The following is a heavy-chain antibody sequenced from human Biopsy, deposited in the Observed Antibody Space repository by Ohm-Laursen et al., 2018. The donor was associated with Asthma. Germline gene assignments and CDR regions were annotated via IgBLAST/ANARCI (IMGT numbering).Heavy chain of an antibody. J-gene: IGHJ6*02. CDR2: VIPIYGTT. D-gene: IGHD4-17*01. V-gene: IGHV1-69*13. CDR3: ARGGYYGDRRYHNGLDV. Sequence: GASVKVSCKAHGDILSSFGIKWVRKAPGQGLEWMGGVIPIYGTTHTAQKFQGRATITADESTSTAYMELTSLRKEDTAVYYCARGGYYGDRRYHNGLDVWGQGTTVTVSS. CDR1: GDILSSFG.